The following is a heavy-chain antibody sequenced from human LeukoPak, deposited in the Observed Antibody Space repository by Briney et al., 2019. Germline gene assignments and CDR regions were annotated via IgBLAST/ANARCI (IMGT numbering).Heavy chain of an antibody. CDR1: GFTFSNYG. CDR3: ARDLAQLALFDY. Sequence: GGSLRLSCAASGFTFSNYGMHWVRQAPGKGLEWVAVIWYDGSNKYYADSVKGRFTLSRDNSKNTLFLQMNSLRPEDTAVYFCARDLAQLALFDYWGQGTLVTVSS. J-gene: IGHJ4*02. D-gene: IGHD6-13*01. V-gene: IGHV3-33*01. CDR2: IWYDGSNK.